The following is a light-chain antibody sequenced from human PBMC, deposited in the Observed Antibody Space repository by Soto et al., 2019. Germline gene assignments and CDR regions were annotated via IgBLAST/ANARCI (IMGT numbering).Light chain of an antibody. V-gene: IGKV1-13*02. Sequence: AIQLTQSPSSLSASVGDRVTITCRASQGISSALAWYQQKPGKAPKLLIYDASSLASGVPSRFSGSGSGTDFTLTTSSLQPEDFATYYCQQLGTFGQGTKVEIK. J-gene: IGKJ1*01. CDR2: DAS. CDR3: QQLGT. CDR1: QGISSA.